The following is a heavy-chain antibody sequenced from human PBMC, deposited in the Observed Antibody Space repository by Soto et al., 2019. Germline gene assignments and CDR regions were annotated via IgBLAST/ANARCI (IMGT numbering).Heavy chain of an antibody. V-gene: IGHV1-24*01. J-gene: IGHJ4*02. CDR1: GYTLTELS. CDR2: FDPEDGET. Sequence: ASVKVSCKVSGYTLTELSIHWVRQAPGKGLEWMGGFDPEDGETIYAQKFQGRVTMTEDTSTDTAYMELSSLRSEDMAVYYCATSRGEDYGDYYGYFDYWGQGTLVTVSS. D-gene: IGHD4-17*01. CDR3: ATSRGEDYGDYYGYFDY.